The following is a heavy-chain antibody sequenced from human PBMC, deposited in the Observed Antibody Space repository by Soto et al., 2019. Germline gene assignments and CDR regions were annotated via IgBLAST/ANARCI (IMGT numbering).Heavy chain of an antibody. J-gene: IGHJ4*01. V-gene: IGHV4-31*03. D-gene: IGHD1-26*01. CDR2: INYSGIT. CDR1: GGSLSSGGFY. CDR3: AREPTI. Sequence: QVQLQESGPGLVKPSQTLSLTCTVSGGSLSSGGFYWPWIRQHPGKVLEWIGYINYSGITYYNPFLKSRFTISVASSRSQFSLKLSSVTAADTAVYYCAREPTIWGHVTLVTFSS.